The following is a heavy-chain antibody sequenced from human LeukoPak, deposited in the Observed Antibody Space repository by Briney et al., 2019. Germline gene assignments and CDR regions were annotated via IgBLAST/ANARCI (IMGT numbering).Heavy chain of an antibody. CDR2: IYYSGST. V-gene: IGHV4-59*01. CDR3: ARASLRGLWVDY. D-gene: IGHD3-10*01. CDR1: GGSISSYC. J-gene: IGHJ4*02. Sequence: KPSETLSLTCTVSGGSISSYCWSWIRQPPGKGLEWIGYIYYSGSTNYNPPLKSRVTISVDTSKNQFSLKLSSVTAADTAVYYCARASLRGLWVDYWGQGTLVTVSS.